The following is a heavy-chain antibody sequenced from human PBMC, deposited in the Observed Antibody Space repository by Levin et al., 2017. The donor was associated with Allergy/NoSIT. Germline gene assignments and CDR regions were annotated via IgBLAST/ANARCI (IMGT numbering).Heavy chain of an antibody. CDR1: GFTFSSYG. CDR3: ARGSPEFDY. V-gene: IGHV3-33*01. CDR2: IWYDGSNK. D-gene: IGHD1-14*01. Sequence: GESLKISCAASGFTFSSYGMHWVRQAPGKGLEWVAVIWYDGSNKYYADSVKGRFTISRDNSKNTLYLQMNSLRAEDTAVYYCARGSPEFDYWGQGTLVTVSS. J-gene: IGHJ4*02.